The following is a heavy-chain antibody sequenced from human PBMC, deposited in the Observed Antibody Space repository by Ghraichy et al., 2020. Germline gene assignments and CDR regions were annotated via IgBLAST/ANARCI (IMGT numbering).Heavy chain of an antibody. J-gene: IGHJ4*02. CDR1: GGSFSGYY. Sequence: SETLSLTCAVYGGSFSGYYWSWIRQPPGKGLEWIGEINHSGSTNYNPSLKSRVTISVDTSKNQFSLKLSSVTAADTAVYYCAVGQWERNYWGQGTLVTVSS. D-gene: IGHD1-26*01. CDR3: AVGQWERNY. V-gene: IGHV4-34*01. CDR2: INHSGST.